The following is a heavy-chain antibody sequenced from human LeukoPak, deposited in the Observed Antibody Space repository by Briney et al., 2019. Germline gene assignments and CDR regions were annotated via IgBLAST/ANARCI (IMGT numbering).Heavy chain of an antibody. D-gene: IGHD1-26*01. CDR1: GGSISSGDYY. CDR2: INHSGST. Sequence: PSQTLSLTCTVSGGSISSGDYYWSWIRQPPGKGLEWIGEINHSGSTNYNPSLKSRVTISVDTSKNQFSLKLSSVTAADTAVYYCARTDLWELRRFDPWGQGTLVTVSS. V-gene: IGHV4-30-4*01. CDR3: ARTDLWELRRFDP. J-gene: IGHJ5*02.